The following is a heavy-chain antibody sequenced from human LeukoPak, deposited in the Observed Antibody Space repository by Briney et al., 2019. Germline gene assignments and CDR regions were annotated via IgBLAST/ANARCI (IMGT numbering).Heavy chain of an antibody. CDR2: VYYSGST. Sequence: PSETLTLTCTVSGGSISSSSYYWGWIRQPPGKGLGWIVSVYYSGSTYYNPSLKSRVTISVDTSKNQFSLKLSFVTAADTAVYYCARLQWELLSYYFDYWGQGTLVTVSS. J-gene: IGHJ4*02. CDR3: ARLQWELLSYYFDY. V-gene: IGHV4-39*01. D-gene: IGHD1-26*01. CDR1: GGSISSSSYY.